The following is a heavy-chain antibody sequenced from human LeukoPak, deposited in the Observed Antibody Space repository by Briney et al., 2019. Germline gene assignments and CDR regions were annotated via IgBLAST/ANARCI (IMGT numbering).Heavy chain of an antibody. D-gene: IGHD1-1*01. V-gene: IGHV4-59*01. Sequence: PSETLSLTCTVSGDSISSFYWSWIRQPPGKGLEWIGYIYYSGSTNYNPSLKSRVTISINTSKNQFSLNLTSVTAADTAVYFCARGTTPTSCWGQGALVTVSS. CDR1: GDSISSFY. J-gene: IGHJ4*02. CDR2: IYYSGST. CDR3: ARGTTPTSC.